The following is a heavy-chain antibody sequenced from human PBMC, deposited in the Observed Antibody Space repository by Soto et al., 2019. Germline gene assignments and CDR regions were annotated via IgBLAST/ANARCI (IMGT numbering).Heavy chain of an antibody. Sequence: LSLTCAVSGGSISSGGYSWSWIRQPPGKGLEWIGYIYHSGSTYYNPSLKSRVTISVDRSKNQFSLKLSSVTAADTAVYYCARGGYCSSTSCQGLKYFDYWGQGTLVTVSS. D-gene: IGHD2-2*01. V-gene: IGHV4-30-2*01. J-gene: IGHJ4*02. CDR3: ARGGYCSSTSCQGLKYFDY. CDR2: IYHSGST. CDR1: GGSISSGGYS.